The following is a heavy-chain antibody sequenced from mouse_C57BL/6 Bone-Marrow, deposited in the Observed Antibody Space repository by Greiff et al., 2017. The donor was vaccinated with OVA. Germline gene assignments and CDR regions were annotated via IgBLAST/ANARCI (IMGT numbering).Heavy chain of an antibody. V-gene: IGHV1-64*01. D-gene: IGHD2-1*01. J-gene: IGHJ4*01. CDR3: ARGVIYYGNAMDY. Sequence: VQLQQPGAELVKPGASVKLSCKASGYTFTSYWMHWVKQRPGQGLEWIGMIHPNSGSTNYNEKFKSKATLTVDKSSSTAYMQLSSLTSEDSAVYYCARGVIYYGNAMDYWGQGTSVTVSS. CDR1: GYTFTSYW. CDR2: IHPNSGST.